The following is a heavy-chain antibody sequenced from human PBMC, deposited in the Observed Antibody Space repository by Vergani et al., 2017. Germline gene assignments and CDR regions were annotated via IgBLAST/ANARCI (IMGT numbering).Heavy chain of an antibody. Sequence: VQLLESGGGLVQPGGSLRLSCAASGFTFSSYAMHWVRQAPGKGLEWVAVISYDGSNKYYADSVKGRFTISRDNSKNTLYLQMNSLRDEDTVVYYCARDNQRKAVAGTGRFDPWGQGTLVTVSS. D-gene: IGHD6-19*01. CDR2: ISYDGSNK. V-gene: IGHV3-30-3*01. J-gene: IGHJ5*02. CDR1: GFTFSSYA. CDR3: ARDNQRKAVAGTGRFDP.